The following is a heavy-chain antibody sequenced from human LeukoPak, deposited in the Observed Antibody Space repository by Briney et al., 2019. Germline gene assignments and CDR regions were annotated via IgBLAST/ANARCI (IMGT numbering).Heavy chain of an antibody. D-gene: IGHD5-18*01. J-gene: IGHJ4*02. CDR3: ARVRGYSSDY. V-gene: IGHV3-21*01. Sequence: PGGSLRLSCAASGFTFSSYSMNWVRQAPGKGLEWVSSISSISSYIYYPDSVKARLPISRENAKNSLYLQMNRLRAEDTAVYYCARVRGYSSDYWGQGTLVTVSS. CDR1: GFTFSSYS. CDR2: ISSISSYI.